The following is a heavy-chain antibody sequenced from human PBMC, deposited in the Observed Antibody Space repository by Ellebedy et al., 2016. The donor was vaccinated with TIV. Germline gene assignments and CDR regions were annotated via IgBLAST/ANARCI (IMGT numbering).Heavy chain of an antibody. Sequence: ASVKVSCXTSGYTFTSYGISWVRQAPGQGLEWMGWISAYNGNTNYAQKLQGRVTMTTDTSTSTAYMELRSLRSDDTAVYYCARDKPHYGDYQYYYGMDVWGQGTTVTVSS. J-gene: IGHJ6*02. CDR3: ARDKPHYGDYQYYYGMDV. CDR1: GYTFTSYG. D-gene: IGHD4-17*01. CDR2: ISAYNGNT. V-gene: IGHV1-18*01.